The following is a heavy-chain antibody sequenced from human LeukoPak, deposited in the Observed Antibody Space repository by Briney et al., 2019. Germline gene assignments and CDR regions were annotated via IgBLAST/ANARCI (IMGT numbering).Heavy chain of an antibody. CDR1: GGSISSSSYY. V-gene: IGHV4-39*07. CDR2: IYYSGST. D-gene: IGHD1-26*01. Sequence: SETLSLTCTVSGGSISSSSYYWGWIRQPPGKGLEWIGSIYYSGSTYYNPSLKSRVTISVDTSKNQFSLKLSSVTAADTAVYYCARVFGEMYSGSYMDVWGKGTTVTVSS. CDR3: ARVFGEMYSGSYMDV. J-gene: IGHJ6*03.